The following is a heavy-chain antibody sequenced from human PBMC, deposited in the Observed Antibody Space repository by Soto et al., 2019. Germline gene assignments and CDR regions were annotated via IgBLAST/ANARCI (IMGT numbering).Heavy chain of an antibody. CDR2: ISGSGGST. CDR1: GFTFSSYA. CDR3: AKVVGYYDFWSGTYYYYYYGMDV. V-gene: IGHV3-23*01. Sequence: GGSLRLSCAASGFTFSSYAMSWVRQAPGKGLEWVSAISGSGGSTYYADSVKGRFTISRDNSKNTLYLQMNSLRAEDTAVYYCAKVVGYYDFWSGTYYYYYYGMDVWGQGTTVTVSS. J-gene: IGHJ6*02. D-gene: IGHD3-3*01.